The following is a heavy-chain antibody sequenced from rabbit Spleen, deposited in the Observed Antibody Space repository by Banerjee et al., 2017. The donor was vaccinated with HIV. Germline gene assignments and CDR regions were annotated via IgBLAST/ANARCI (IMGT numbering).Heavy chain of an antibody. CDR2: IYDGSSGRT. D-gene: IGHD8-1*01. J-gene: IGHJ4*01. V-gene: IGHV1S45*01. CDR3: ARETVGNNYAYFNL. Sequence: QEQLEESGGDLVKPGASLTLTCTASGFSFSGSYDMCWVRQAPGKGLEWVACIYDGSSGRTYYASWAKGRFTISKTSSTTVTLQMTSLTAADTATYFCARETVGNNYAYFNLWGPGTLVTVS. CDR1: GFSFSGSYD.